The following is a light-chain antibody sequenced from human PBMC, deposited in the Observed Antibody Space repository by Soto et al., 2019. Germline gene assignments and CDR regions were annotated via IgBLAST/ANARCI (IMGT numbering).Light chain of an antibody. J-gene: IGLJ3*02. CDR3: QSYDSSLSGFWV. Sequence: QLVLTQPPSVSGAPGQRVTISCTGSSSNIGAGYDVHWYQQLPGTAPKVLIYGNSNRPSGVPDRFSGSKSGTSASLAITGLQAEDEADYYCQSYDSSLSGFWVFGGGTKVTVL. CDR1: SSNIGAGYD. V-gene: IGLV1-40*01. CDR2: GNS.